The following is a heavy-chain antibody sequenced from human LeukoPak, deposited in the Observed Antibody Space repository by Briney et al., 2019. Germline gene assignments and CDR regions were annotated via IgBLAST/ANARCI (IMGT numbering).Heavy chain of an antibody. CDR2: ISGSGGST. J-gene: IGHJ5*02. CDR3: AKDSLGSSSKNWFDP. V-gene: IGHV3-23*01. Sequence: GGSLRLSCAASGFTFSSYAMSWVRQAPGMGLEWVSAISGSGGSTYYADSVKGRFTISRDNSKNTLYLQMNSLRAEDTAVYYCAKDSLGSSSKNWFDPWGQGTLVTVSS. CDR1: GFTFSSYA. D-gene: IGHD6-13*01.